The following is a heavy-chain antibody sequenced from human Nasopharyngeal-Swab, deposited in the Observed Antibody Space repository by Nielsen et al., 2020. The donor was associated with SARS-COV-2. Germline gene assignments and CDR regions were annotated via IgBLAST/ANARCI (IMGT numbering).Heavy chain of an antibody. D-gene: IGHD3-9*01. CDR3: ARQRGRNYDILTGAYYYYYYMDV. CDR1: GYSFTSYW. V-gene: IGHV5-10-1*01. J-gene: IGHJ6*03. Sequence: KVSCKGSGYSFTSYWISWVRQMPGKGLEWMGRIDPSDSYSNYSPSFQGHVTISADKSISTAYLQWSSLKASDTATYYCARQRGRNYDILTGAYYYYYYMDVWGKGTTVTVSS. CDR2: IDPSDSYS.